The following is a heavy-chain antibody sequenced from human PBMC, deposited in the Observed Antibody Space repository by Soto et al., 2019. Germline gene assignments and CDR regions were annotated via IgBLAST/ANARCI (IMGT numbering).Heavy chain of an antibody. V-gene: IGHV4-34*01. CDR2: INHSGST. CDR1: GGSFSGYY. CDR3: ARAQLPYYYYYYMDV. Sequence: PSETLALTCAVSGGSFSGYYWSWIRQPPGKGLEWIGEINHSGSTNYNPSLKSRVTISVDTSKNQFSLKLSSVTAADTAVYYCARAQLPYYYYYYMDVWGKGTTVTVSS. D-gene: IGHD1-7*01. J-gene: IGHJ6*03.